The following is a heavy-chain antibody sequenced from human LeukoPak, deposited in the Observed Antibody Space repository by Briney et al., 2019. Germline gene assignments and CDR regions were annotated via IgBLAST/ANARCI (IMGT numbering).Heavy chain of an antibody. V-gene: IGHV3-21*01. J-gene: IGHJ4*02. CDR3: ARDNVGAVAGTKIDY. Sequence: GSLRLSLAAFGFTLNNYSMNWVRQAPGKGLEWVPSISSSSSYIYYADSVKGRFTISRDNAKNSLYLQMNSLRAEDTAVYYCARDNVGAVAGTKIDYWGQGTLVTVSS. CDR2: ISSSSSYI. CDR1: GFTLNNYS. D-gene: IGHD6-19*01.